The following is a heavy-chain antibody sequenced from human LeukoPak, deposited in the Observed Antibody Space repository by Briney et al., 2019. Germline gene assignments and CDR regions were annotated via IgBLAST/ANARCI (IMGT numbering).Heavy chain of an antibody. Sequence: GASVNVSCKASGYTFTYYYIHWMRQAPGQGLEGMGWINPDSGDTSYAQKFQGRVTMTRDTSISTVYVELSRLRSDDTAVYYCARSDSYTWFDPWGEGTLVTVSS. D-gene: IGHD2-15*01. V-gene: IGHV1-2*02. CDR1: GYTFTYYY. CDR3: ARSDSYTWFDP. J-gene: IGHJ5*02. CDR2: INPDSGDT.